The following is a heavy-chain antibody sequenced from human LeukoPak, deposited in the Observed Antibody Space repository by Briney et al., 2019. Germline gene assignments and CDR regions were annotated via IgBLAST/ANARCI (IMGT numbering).Heavy chain of an antibody. CDR3: ASSPPLIYYYYMDV. V-gene: IGHV4-59*01. CDR2: IYYSGST. Sequence: PSETLSLTCTFSGGSISSYYWSWIRQPPGRGLEWIGYIYYSGSTNYNPSLKSRVTISVDTSKNQFSLKLSSVTAADTAVYYCASSPPLIYYYYMDVWGKGTTVTVSS. CDR1: GGSISSYY. J-gene: IGHJ6*03.